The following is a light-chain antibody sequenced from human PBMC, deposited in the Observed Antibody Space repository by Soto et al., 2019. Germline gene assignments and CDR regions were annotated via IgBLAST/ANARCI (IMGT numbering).Light chain of an antibody. V-gene: IGLV1-40*01. Sequence: QSVLTQPPSVSGAPGQRVTISCTGSSSNIGAGYDVHWYQQLPGTAPKLLIYGNSNRPSGVPDRFSGSKSGTSASLAITGLQAEDEADYYRQSYDSSLSGWVFGGGTQLPVL. CDR3: QSYDSSLSGWV. J-gene: IGLJ3*02. CDR1: SSNIGAGYD. CDR2: GNS.